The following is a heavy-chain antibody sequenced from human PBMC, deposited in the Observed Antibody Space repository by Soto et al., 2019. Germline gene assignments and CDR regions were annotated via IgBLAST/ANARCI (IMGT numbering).Heavy chain of an antibody. CDR3: ARVVLSGYRGDYFYYYDMDV. D-gene: IGHD3-3*01. CDR2: ISGSGGST. CDR1: GFTFSSYA. J-gene: IGHJ6*02. V-gene: IGHV3-23*01. Sequence: PGGSLRLSCAASGFTFSSYAMSWVRQAPGKGLEWVSAISGSGGSTYYAESVKGRFTISRDNSKNTLYLQMNSLRAEDTAVYYCARVVLSGYRGDYFYYYDMDVWGQGTTVTVSS.